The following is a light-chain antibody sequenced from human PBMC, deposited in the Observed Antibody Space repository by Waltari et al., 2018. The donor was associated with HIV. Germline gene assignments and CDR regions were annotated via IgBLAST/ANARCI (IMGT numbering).Light chain of an antibody. J-gene: IGKJ3*01. Sequence: DIQMTQSQSSLSAYVRDRVTITCRASQGISKYLAWYQQKPGKVHTLLIYAASTVQSAVPSRFSGSGSGTDFTLTISCLQPEDVATYYCQKYNSARFTFGPGTTVNIK. CDR2: AAS. V-gene: IGKV1-27*01. CDR1: QGISKY. CDR3: QKYNSARFT.